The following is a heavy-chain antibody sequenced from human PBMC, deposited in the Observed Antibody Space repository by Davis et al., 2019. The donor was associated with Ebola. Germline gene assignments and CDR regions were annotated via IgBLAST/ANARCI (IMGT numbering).Heavy chain of an antibody. Sequence: PSETLSLTCAVYGGSFSGYYWSWIRQPPGKGLEWIGEINHSGSTNYNPSLKSRVTISVDTSKNQFSLKLSSVTAADTAVYYCARGCYGSGSYYTDYWGQGTLVTVSS. CDR1: GGSFSGYY. V-gene: IGHV4-34*01. D-gene: IGHD3-10*01. CDR3: ARGCYGSGSYYTDY. CDR2: INHSGST. J-gene: IGHJ4*02.